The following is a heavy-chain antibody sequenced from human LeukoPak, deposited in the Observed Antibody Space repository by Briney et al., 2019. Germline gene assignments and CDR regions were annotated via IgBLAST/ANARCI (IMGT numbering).Heavy chain of an antibody. CDR1: GYTFTGYY. Sequence: ASVKVSFKASGYTFTGYYLHWVRQAPGQGLEWMGWINSDSGGTNSAQKFQGRVTMTRDTSITTAYMELSRLRSDDTAVYYCARVLGWLQPVGDFDIWGQGTVVTVSS. J-gene: IGHJ3*02. D-gene: IGHD5-24*01. V-gene: IGHV1-2*02. CDR3: ARVLGWLQPVGDFDI. CDR2: INSDSGGT.